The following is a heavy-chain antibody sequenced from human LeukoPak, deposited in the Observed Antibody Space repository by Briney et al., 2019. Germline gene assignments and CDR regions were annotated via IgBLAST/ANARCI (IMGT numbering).Heavy chain of an antibody. V-gene: IGHV1-24*01. CDR3: ARVKSYYYDTSDKDAFDI. Sequence: ASVKVSCKVSGYTLTELSMHWVRQAPGTGLEWKGGFDPEDGETIYAQKFQGRVTMTGDTSTSKVYMELSSLRSEDTAVYYCARVKSYYYDTSDKDAFDIWGQGTMVTVSS. D-gene: IGHD3-22*01. CDR1: GYTLTELS. CDR2: FDPEDGET. J-gene: IGHJ3*02.